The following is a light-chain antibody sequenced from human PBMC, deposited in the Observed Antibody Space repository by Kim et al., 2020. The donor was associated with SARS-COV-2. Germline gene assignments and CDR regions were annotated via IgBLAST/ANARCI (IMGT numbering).Light chain of an antibody. CDR2: GNN. Sequence: QSVLTQPPSVSGAPGQRVTISCIVSSYNIGAGLDVHWYQHLPGKVPKLLIYGNNKQPSGVPDRFSRSKSDTSASLAIIGLRDEDEADYYCQSSDNRLSDRDVFGTGTKVT. V-gene: IGLV1-40*01. CDR3: QSSDNRLSDRDV. J-gene: IGLJ1*01. CDR1: SYNIGAGLD.